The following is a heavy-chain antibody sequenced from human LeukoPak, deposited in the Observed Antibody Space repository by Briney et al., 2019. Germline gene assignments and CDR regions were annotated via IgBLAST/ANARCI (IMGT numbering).Heavy chain of an antibody. CDR3: AKAVRSSSSWFDY. D-gene: IGHD6-13*01. CDR1: GFAFDDYT. J-gene: IGHJ4*02. Sequence: GGSLRLSCAASGFAFDDYTMHWVRHPPGRGLEWVSLINWDGTGTHYADSVMGRFTIFRDNSKNSLYLQMNSLRTEDIALYYCAKAVRSSSSWFDYWGLGTLVTVSS. CDR2: INWDGTGT. V-gene: IGHV3-43*01.